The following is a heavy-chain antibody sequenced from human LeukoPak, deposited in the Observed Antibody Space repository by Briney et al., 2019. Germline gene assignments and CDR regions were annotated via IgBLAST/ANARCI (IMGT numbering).Heavy chain of an antibody. V-gene: IGHV3-53*01. CDR1: GFTVSSNY. Sequence: GALRLSCAASGFTVSSNYMSWVRQAPGKGPEWVSVIYSGGSTYYADSVKGRFTISRDNSKNTLYLQMNSLRAEDTAVYYCARDRVVPAATRGGRYYYYYMDVWGKGTTVTVSS. CDR2: IYSGGST. CDR3: ARDRVVPAATRGGRYYYYYMDV. D-gene: IGHD2-2*01. J-gene: IGHJ6*03.